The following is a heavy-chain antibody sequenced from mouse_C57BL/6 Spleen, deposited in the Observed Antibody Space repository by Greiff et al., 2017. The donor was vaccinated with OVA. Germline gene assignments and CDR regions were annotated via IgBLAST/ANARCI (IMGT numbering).Heavy chain of an antibody. CDR1: GFTFSSYG. D-gene: IGHD2-1*01. CDR2: ISSGGSYT. V-gene: IGHV5-6*01. J-gene: IGHJ1*03. CDR3: ARHQIYPSYFDV. Sequence: EVQLQESGGDLVKPGGSLKLSCAASGFTFSSYGMSWVRQTPDKRLEWVATISSGGSYTYYPDSVKGRFTISRDNAKNTLYLQMSSLKSEDTAMYYCARHQIYPSYFDVWGTGTTVTVSS.